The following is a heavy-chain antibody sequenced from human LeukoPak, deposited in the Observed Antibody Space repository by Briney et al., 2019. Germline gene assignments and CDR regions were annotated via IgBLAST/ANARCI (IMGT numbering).Heavy chain of an antibody. J-gene: IGHJ4*02. CDR2: ITVYNGNT. V-gene: IGHV1-18*01. CDR1: GYTFTTYA. D-gene: IGHD5-18*01. Sequence: ASVKVSCKASGYTFTTYAISWVRQAPGQGLEWMGWITVYNGNTNYIQKLQGRVTMTTDTSTSTAYMELRSLRSDDTAVYYCASTGYSYGLYYFDYWGQGTLVTVSS. CDR3: ASTGYSYGLYYFDY.